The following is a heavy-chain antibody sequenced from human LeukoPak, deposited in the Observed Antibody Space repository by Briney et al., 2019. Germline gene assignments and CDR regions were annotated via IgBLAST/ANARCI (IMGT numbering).Heavy chain of an antibody. Sequence: PSETLSLTCTVSGGSISSYYWSWIRQPPGKGLEWIGYIYYSGSTYYNPSLKSRVTISVDTSKNQFSLKLSSVTAADTAVYYCARGRVVPANYYFDYWGQGTLVTVSS. CDR2: IYYSGST. J-gene: IGHJ4*02. D-gene: IGHD2-2*01. V-gene: IGHV4-59*08. CDR3: ARGRVVPANYYFDY. CDR1: GGSISSYY.